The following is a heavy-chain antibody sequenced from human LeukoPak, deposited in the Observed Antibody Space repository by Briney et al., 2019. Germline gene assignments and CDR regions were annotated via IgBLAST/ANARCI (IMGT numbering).Heavy chain of an antibody. D-gene: IGHD6-19*01. CDR3: ARLGFGKAVAKRPNNWFDP. Sequence: SETLSLTCTVSGGSISSSSYYWGWIRQPPGKGLEWIGSIYYSGSTYYNPSLKSRVTISVDTSKNQFSLKLSSVTAADMAVYYCARLGFGKAVAKRPNNWFDPWAREPWSPSPQ. J-gene: IGHJ5*02. CDR2: IYYSGST. V-gene: IGHV4-39*01. CDR1: GGSISSSSYY.